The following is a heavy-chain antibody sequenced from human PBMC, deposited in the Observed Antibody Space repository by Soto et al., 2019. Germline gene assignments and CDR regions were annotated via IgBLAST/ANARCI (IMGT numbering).Heavy chain of an antibody. CDR1: GFTFSSYG. J-gene: IGHJ6*02. Sequence: GGSLRLSCAASGFTFSSYGMHWVRQAPGKGLEWVAAIWYNGSNKYYADSVKGRFTISRDNSKNTLYLQMNSLRAEDTAVYYCAREQGLLRYFDWLLPYYYYGMDVWGQGTTVTVSS. V-gene: IGHV3-33*01. D-gene: IGHD3-9*01. CDR2: IWYNGSNK. CDR3: AREQGLLRYFDWLLPYYYYGMDV.